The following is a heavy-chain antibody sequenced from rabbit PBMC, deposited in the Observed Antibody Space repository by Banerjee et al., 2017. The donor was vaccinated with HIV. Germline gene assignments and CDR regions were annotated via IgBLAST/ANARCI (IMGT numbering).Heavy chain of an antibody. CDR3: ARDLSGVVPFNL. Sequence: QEQLVESGGDLVKPGASLTLTCTASGFSFSSSYYMCWVRQAPGKGPEWIACIYTGSGSTYYASWAKGRFTITRSTSLNTVTLQLTSLTAADTATYFCARDLSGVVPFNLWGQGTLVTVS. J-gene: IGHJ4*01. CDR2: IYTGSGST. CDR1: GFSFSSSYY. V-gene: IGHV1S45*01. D-gene: IGHD4-1*01.